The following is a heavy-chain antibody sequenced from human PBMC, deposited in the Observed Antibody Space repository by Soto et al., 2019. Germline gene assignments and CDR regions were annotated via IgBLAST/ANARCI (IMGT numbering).Heavy chain of an antibody. CDR2: ISSSGSTI. CDR3: AGTYYDILTGYSPTDDY. Sequence: PGGSLSLSCAASGFTFSDYYMSWIRQAPGKGLEWVSYISSSGSTIYYADSVKGRFTISRDNAKNSLYLQMNSLRAEDTAVYYCAGTYYDILTGYSPTDDYWGQGTLVTVSS. CDR1: GFTFSDYY. J-gene: IGHJ4*02. V-gene: IGHV3-11*01. D-gene: IGHD3-9*01.